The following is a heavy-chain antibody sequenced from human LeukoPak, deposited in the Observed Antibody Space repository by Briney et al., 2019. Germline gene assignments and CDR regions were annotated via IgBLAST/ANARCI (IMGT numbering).Heavy chain of an antibody. CDR2: ISSSSSYI. Sequence: GGSLRLSCAASGFTFSSYSMNWVRQAPGKGLEWVSSISSSSSYIYYADSVKGRFTISRDNAKNSLYLQMNSLRAEDTAVYYCAKGRNIAAAGPAEYFQHWGQGTLVTVSS. CDR1: GFTFSSYS. J-gene: IGHJ1*01. D-gene: IGHD6-13*01. CDR3: AKGRNIAAAGPAEYFQH. V-gene: IGHV3-21*01.